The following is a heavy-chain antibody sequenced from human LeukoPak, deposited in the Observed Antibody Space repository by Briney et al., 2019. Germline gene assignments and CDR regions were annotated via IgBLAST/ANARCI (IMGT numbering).Heavy chain of an antibody. CDR3: AKDSGVTYYDFWSGYYPFDY. V-gene: IGHV3-23*01. CDR2: ISGSGGST. Sequence: GGSLRLSCAASGFTFSSYAMSWVRRAPGKGLEWVSAISGSGGSTYYADSVKGRFTISRDNSKNTLYLQMNSLRAEDTAVYYCAKDSGVTYYDFWSGYYPFDYWGQGTLVTVSS. J-gene: IGHJ4*02. D-gene: IGHD3-3*01. CDR1: GFTFSSYA.